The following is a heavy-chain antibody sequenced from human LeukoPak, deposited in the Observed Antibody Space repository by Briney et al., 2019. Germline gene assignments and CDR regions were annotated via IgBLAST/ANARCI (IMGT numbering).Heavy chain of an antibody. CDR1: GYSISSGYY. CDR2: IYHSGSS. V-gene: IGHV4-38-2*02. Sequence: SETLSLTCIVSGYSISSGYYWGWIRQPPGKGLEWIGSIYHSGSSLYNPSLKSRVTISVDTSKNQFSLKLSSVTAADTAVYYCASLAAAGRSTWGQGTMVTVSS. J-gene: IGHJ3*01. D-gene: IGHD6-13*01. CDR3: ASLAAAGRST.